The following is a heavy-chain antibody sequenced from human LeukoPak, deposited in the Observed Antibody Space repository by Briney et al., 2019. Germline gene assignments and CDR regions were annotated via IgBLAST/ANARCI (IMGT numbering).Heavy chain of an antibody. V-gene: IGHV3-30*02. J-gene: IGHJ4*02. CDR3: ARDIGWLQPNFDY. CDR2: IRYDGNNK. Sequence: GGSLRLSCAASGFTFSSYGMHWVRQAPGKGLEWVAFIRYDGNNKYYADSVKGRFTISRDNAKNSLYLQMNSLRAEDTAVYYCARDIGWLQPNFDYWGQGTLVTVSS. CDR1: GFTFSSYG. D-gene: IGHD5-24*01.